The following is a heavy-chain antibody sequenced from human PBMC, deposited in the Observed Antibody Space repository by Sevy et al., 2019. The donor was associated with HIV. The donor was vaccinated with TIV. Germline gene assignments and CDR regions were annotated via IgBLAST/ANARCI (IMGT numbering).Heavy chain of an antibody. Sequence: SETLSLTCTVSGGSITSLYWNWIRQLPGKGLEWIANIYYNGHINYNPSLKSRVTLSLDTSKNQFSLRLSSVTAAETAMYYCAGENAWGRGYSWGQGTLVTVSS. D-gene: IGHD1-26*01. J-gene: IGHJ4*02. CDR2: IYYNGHI. V-gene: IGHV4-59*08. CDR1: GGSITSLY. CDR3: AGENAWGRGYS.